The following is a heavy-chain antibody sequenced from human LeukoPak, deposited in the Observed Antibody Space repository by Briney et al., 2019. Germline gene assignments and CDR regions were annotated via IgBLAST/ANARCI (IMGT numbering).Heavy chain of an antibody. CDR3: AKECDFWSGYLYYFDY. CDR2: ISYDGSNK. CDR1: GFTFSSYA. V-gene: IGHV3-30-3*01. J-gene: IGHJ4*02. Sequence: GGSLRLSCAASGFTFSSYAMHWVRQAPGKGLEWVAVISYDGSNKYYADSVKGRFTISRDNSKNTLYLQMNSLRAEDTAVYYCAKECDFWSGYLYYFDYWGQGTLVTVSS. D-gene: IGHD3-3*01.